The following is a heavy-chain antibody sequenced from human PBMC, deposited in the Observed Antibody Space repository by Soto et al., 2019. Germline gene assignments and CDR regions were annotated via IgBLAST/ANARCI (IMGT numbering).Heavy chain of an antibody. V-gene: IGHV4-59*08. CDR1: GGSLSNYY. CDR2: MFNGGSA. CDR3: ARHGAIYSNSWYDFDY. Sequence: QVQLQESGPGLVKPSETLSLPCTVSGGSLSNYYWSWIRQPPGKGLERVGYMFNGGSANYNPSLKRRVAISLDMSQNQFSLKLTSVPAADSAVYYCARHGAIYSNSWYDFDYWGQGTLVTVSS. D-gene: IGHD5-18*01. J-gene: IGHJ4*02.